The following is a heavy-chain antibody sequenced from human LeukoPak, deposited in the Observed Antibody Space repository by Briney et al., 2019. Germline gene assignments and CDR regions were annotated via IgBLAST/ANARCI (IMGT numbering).Heavy chain of an antibody. CDR2: IYSGGST. J-gene: IGHJ4*02. CDR3: ARGNHRIDY. Sequence: GGSLRLSCAASGFIFRSYGMNWVRQAPGKGLEWVSVIYSGGSTYYADSVKGRFTISRDNSKNTLYLQMNSLSAEDTAVYYCARGNHRIDYWGQGTLVTVSS. CDR1: GFIFRSYG. V-gene: IGHV3-53*01.